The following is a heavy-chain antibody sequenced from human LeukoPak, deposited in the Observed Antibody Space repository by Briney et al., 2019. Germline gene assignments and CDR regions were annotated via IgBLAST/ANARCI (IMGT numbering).Heavy chain of an antibody. D-gene: IGHD2-8*01. J-gene: IGHJ4*02. V-gene: IGHV3-23*01. CDR1: GFTFSIYA. CDR2: ISGSGGST. CDR3: AKNGRIGAYAILLGSIDY. Sequence: GGSVRLSCAASGFTFSIYAVSCLRDAPGGAREWVGAISGSGGSTYYADSVKGRFTISRDNSNNTLYLQMNSLRAEDTAVYYCAKNGRIGAYAILLGSIDYWGQGTLVTVSS.